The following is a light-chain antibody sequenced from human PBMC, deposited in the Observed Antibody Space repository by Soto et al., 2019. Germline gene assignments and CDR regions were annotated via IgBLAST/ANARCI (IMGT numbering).Light chain of an antibody. CDR3: QQRSNWSA. J-gene: IGKJ5*01. CDR2: DAS. V-gene: IGKV3-11*01. Sequence: EIVLTQSPDTLSLSLGERATLSRRASQSVSTYVAWYQQKPGQAPRLLIYDASTRAAGIPSRFSGSGSGTDFTLTISSLEPEDFAVYYCQQRSNWSAFGQGTRLEIK. CDR1: QSVSTY.